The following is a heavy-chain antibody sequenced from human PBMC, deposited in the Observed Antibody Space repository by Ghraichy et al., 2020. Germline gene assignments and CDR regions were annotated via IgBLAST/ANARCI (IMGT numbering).Heavy chain of an antibody. Sequence: GSLRLSCTVSGGSISSSSYYWGWIRQPPGKGLEWIGSIYYSGSTYYNPSLKSRVTISVDTSKNQFSLKLSSVTAADTAVYYCARLGTYKTIVVVPAAQNYYYGMDVWGQGTTVTVSS. J-gene: IGHJ6*02. CDR1: GGSISSSSYY. CDR3: ARLGTYKTIVVVPAAQNYYYGMDV. V-gene: IGHV4-39*01. CDR2: IYYSGST. D-gene: IGHD2-2*01.